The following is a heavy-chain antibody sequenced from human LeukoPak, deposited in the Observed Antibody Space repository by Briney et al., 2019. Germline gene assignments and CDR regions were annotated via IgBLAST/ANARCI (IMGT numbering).Heavy chain of an antibody. CDR1: GGTFSSYA. CDR3: ARRGIDGGYDPWYYYYGMDV. V-gene: IGHV7-4-1*02. J-gene: IGHJ6*02. CDR2: INTNTGNP. Sequence: GASVKVSCKASGGTFSSYAISWVRQAPGQGLEWMGWINTNTGNPTYAQGFTGRFVFSLDTSVSTAYLQISSLKAEDTAVYYCARRGIDGGYDPWYYYYGMDVWGQGTTVTVSS. D-gene: IGHD5-12*01.